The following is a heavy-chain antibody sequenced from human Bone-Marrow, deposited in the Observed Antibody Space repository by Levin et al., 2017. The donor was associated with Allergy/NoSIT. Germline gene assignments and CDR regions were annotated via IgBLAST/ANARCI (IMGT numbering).Heavy chain of an antibody. D-gene: IGHD2-2*01. V-gene: IGHV3-23*01. CDR2: MSGSGDST. Sequence: LSLTCAASGFTFRTYAMSWVRQAPGKGLEWVSAMSGSGDSTYYADSVKGRFTISRDNSKNTLYLQMNSLRAEDTAVYYCAKSKYQLLVDPFDIWGQGTLVTVSS. CDR1: GFTFRTYA. CDR3: AKSKYQLLVDPFDI. J-gene: IGHJ3*02.